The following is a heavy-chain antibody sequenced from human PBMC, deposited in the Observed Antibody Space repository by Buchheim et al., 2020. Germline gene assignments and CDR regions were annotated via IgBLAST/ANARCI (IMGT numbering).Heavy chain of an antibody. CDR3: TCRTPSYRGTWQSDY. CDR2: INHDASSI. Sequence: EVQLVESGGGLVQPGGSLRLSCVASGFSFSSYWMHWVRQVPGKGLVWVSRINHDASSISYADSVKGRFTISRDNAKNTLYLQMNSLRAEDTAVYYCTCRTPSYRGTWQSDYWGQGTL. V-gene: IGHV3-74*01. J-gene: IGHJ4*02. D-gene: IGHD5-12*01. CDR1: GFSFSSYW.